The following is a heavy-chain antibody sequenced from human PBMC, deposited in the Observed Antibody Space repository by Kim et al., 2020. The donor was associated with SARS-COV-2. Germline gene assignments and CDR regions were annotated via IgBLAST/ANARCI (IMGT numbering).Heavy chain of an antibody. CDR1: GYIFKNYG. CDR2: ISTSNGDT. D-gene: IGHD3-9*01. Sequence: ASVKVSCKTSGYIFKNYGITWVRQAPGQGLEWVGWISTSNGDTRSGQKFQGRVTMTTDPFRSTAFLDLSSLGSNDTAVYFCATGYSTWIGDWSQRFDVWGQGTPVTVSA. CDR3: ATGYSTWIGDWSQRFDV. V-gene: IGHV1-18*01. J-gene: IGHJ1*01.